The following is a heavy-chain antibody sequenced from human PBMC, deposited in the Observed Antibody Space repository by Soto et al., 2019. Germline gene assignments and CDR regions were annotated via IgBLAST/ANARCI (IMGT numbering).Heavy chain of an antibody. V-gene: IGHV3-30*18. CDR2: ISYDGSNK. J-gene: IGHJ6*02. CDR3: AKVIRADSTSSNFYYYSGMDV. Sequence: GGSLRLSCAGSGFTFSSYGMHRVGQAPGKGLEWVAVISYDGSNKYYADSVKGRFTISRDNSKNTLYLQMNSLRGEGKAIYYCAKVIRADSTSSNFYYYSGMDVWGQGTTVTVSS. D-gene: IGHD6-6*01. CDR1: GFTFSSYG.